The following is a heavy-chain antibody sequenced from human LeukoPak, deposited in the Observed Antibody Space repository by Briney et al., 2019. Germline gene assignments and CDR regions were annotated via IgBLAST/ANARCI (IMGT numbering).Heavy chain of an antibody. V-gene: IGHV4-39*01. Sequence: SETLSLTCTVSGGSISSSSYYWGWIRQPPGKGLEWIGSIYYSGSTYYNPSLKSRVTISVDTSKNQFSLKLRSVTAADTAVYYCARQSRLFGAWGYYYYYMDVWGKGTTVTISS. CDR3: ARQSRLFGAWGYYYYYMDV. CDR1: GGSISSSSYY. CDR2: IYYSGST. J-gene: IGHJ6*03. D-gene: IGHD4/OR15-4a*01.